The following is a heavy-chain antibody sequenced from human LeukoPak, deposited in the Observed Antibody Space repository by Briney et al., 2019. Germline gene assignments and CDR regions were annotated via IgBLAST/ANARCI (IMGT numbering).Heavy chain of an antibody. Sequence: ASVKVSCKASGGTFSSYAISWVRQAPGQGLEWMGWISAYNGNTNYAQKLQGRVTMTTDTSTSTAYMELRSLRSDDTAVYYCARYDYVWGSYRPIDYWGQGTLVTVSS. CDR3: ARYDYVWGSYRPIDY. CDR1: GGTFSSYA. J-gene: IGHJ4*02. CDR2: ISAYNGNT. D-gene: IGHD3-16*02. V-gene: IGHV1-18*01.